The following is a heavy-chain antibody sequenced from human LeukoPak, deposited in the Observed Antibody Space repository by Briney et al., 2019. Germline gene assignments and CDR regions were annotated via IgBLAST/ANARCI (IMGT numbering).Heavy chain of an antibody. CDR1: GFTFDDYA. CDR3: ARGVNYYDSSGYYGGNFDY. D-gene: IGHD3-22*01. CDR2: ISGDGGST. Sequence: GGSLRLSCAASGFTFDDYAMHWVRQAPGKGLEWVSLISGDGGSTYYADSVKGRFTISRDNAKNSLYLQMNSLRAEDTALYYCARGVNYYDSSGYYGGNFDYWGQGTLVTVSS. J-gene: IGHJ4*02. V-gene: IGHV3-43*02.